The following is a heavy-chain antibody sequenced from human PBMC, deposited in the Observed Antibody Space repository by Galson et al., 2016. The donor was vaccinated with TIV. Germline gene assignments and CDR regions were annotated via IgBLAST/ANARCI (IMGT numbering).Heavy chain of an antibody. CDR2: IWSHGSNK. Sequence: SLRLSCAASRFSLAAFAIHWVRQAPGEGLEWVAIIWSHGSNKYYVAYAPGRFTISRDNTKTTVYLQMNSLRVEDTAVYYCTSEYPTLHYAYGMDVWGQGTTVTVSS. J-gene: IGHJ6*02. CDR1: RFSLAAFA. V-gene: IGHV3-33*08. CDR3: TSEYPTLHYAYGMDV.